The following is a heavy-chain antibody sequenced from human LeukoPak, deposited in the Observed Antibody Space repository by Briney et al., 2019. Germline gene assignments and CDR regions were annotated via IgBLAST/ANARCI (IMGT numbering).Heavy chain of an antibody. Sequence: SQTLSLTCTVSGGSISSGGYYWSWIRQHPGKGLEWIGYIYYSGSTYYNPSLKSRVTISVDTSKNQFSLKLSSVTAADTAVYYCARVAYHYGSGSYYFDYWGQGTLVTVSS. D-gene: IGHD3-10*01. V-gene: IGHV4-31*03. CDR3: ARVAYHYGSGSYYFDY. CDR2: IYYSGST. CDR1: GGSISSGGYY. J-gene: IGHJ4*02.